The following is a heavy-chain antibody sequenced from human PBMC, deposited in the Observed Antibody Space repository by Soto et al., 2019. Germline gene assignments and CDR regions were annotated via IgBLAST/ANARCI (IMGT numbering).Heavy chain of an antibody. CDR1: GFSISRSA. CDR3: ARDLQAGTDNVNWFAP. V-gene: IGHV3-30*04. Sequence: QVQLVESGGGVVQPGRSLRLSCAASGFSISRSAMHWVRQAPGKGLEWVAVIAYDGSNRWYADSAKGRFTISRDNSKNTVYLEMSSLRGKDTAVYYCARDLQAGTDNVNWFAPWGQGTLVTVSS. J-gene: IGHJ5*02. CDR2: IAYDGSNR. D-gene: IGHD1-1*01.